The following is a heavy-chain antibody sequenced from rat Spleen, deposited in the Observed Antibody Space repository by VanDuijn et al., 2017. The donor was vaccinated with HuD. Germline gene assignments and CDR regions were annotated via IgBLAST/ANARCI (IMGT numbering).Heavy chain of an antibody. V-gene: IGHV5S23*01. CDR1: GFTFTNYD. D-gene: IGHD1-4*01. J-gene: IGHJ2*01. Sequence: EVQLVESGGGLVQPGRSLKLSCAASGFTFTNYDMAWVRQAPTKGLEWIASISTGGTNTYYRGSVKGRFTISRDNTKSTLYLQMDSLRSEDTATFYCARFGELRGYFDYWGQGVMVTVSS. CDR2: ISTGGTNT. CDR3: ARFGELRGYFDY.